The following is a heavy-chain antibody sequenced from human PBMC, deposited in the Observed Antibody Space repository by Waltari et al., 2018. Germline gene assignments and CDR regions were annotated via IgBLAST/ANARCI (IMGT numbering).Heavy chain of an antibody. CDR3: ARTRAVVPAASPRFDP. J-gene: IGHJ5*02. CDR2: IHPNSGGT. Sequence: QVQLVQSGAEVKKPGASVKVSCKASGYTFTGYYMHWVRQAPGQGLEWMGWIHPNSGGTNYAQKFQGRGTRTRETSISTAYMGLSRLRSDDTAVYYCARTRAVVPAASPRFDPWGQGTLVTVSS. V-gene: IGHV1-2*02. D-gene: IGHD2-2*01. CDR1: GYTFTGYY.